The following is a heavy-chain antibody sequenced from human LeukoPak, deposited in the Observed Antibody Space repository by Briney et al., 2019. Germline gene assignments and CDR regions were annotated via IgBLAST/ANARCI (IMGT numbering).Heavy chain of an antibody. CDR1: GFTFDDYA. J-gene: IGHJ4*02. CDR3: VKAHRVYSSGWYPVDY. CDR2: ISWNSGSI. Sequence: GRSLRLSCAASGFTFDDYAMHWVRQAPGKGLEWVSGISWNSGSIGYADSVKGRFTISRDNAKNSLYLQMNSLRAEGTALYYCVKAHRVYSSGWYPVDYWGQGTLVTVSS. V-gene: IGHV3-9*01. D-gene: IGHD6-19*01.